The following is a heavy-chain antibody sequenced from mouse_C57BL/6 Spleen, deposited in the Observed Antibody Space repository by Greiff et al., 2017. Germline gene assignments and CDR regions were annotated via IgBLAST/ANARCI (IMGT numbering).Heavy chain of an antibody. CDR3: ASYYYGSSPY. CDR1: GYAFSSSW. V-gene: IGHV1-82*01. J-gene: IGHJ2*01. CDR2: IYPGDGDT. Sequence: VQLQQSGPELVKPGASVKISCKASGYAFSSSWMNWVKQRPGKGLEWIGRIYPGDGDTNYNGKFKGKATLTADKSSSTAYMQLSSLTSEDSAVYFCASYYYGSSPYWGQGTTLTVSS. D-gene: IGHD1-1*01.